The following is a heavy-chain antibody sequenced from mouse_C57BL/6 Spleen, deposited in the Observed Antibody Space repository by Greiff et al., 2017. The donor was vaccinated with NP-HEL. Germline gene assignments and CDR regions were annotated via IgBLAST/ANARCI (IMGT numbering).Heavy chain of an antibody. CDR3: ARGTGTTLDY. Sequence: VQLQQSGPVLVKPGASVKMSCKASGYTFTDYYMNWVKQSHGKSLEWIGVINPYNGGTSYNQKFKGKATLTVDKSSSTAYMELNSLTSEDSAVYYCARGTGTTLDYWGQGTTLTVSS. CDR1: GYTFTDYY. V-gene: IGHV1-19*01. D-gene: IGHD4-1*01. J-gene: IGHJ2*01. CDR2: INPYNGGT.